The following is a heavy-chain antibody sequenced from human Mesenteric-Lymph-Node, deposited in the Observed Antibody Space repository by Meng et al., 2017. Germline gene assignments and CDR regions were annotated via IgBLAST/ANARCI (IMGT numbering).Heavy chain of an antibody. CDR1: GFTFSSYV. Sequence: GGSLRLSCAASGFTFSSYVMTWVRQAPGKGLEWVAVISYDGSNKYYADSVKGRFTISRDNSKNTLYLQMNSLRAEDTAVYYCARDLYSSGGFDYWGQGTLVTVSS. D-gene: IGHD6-19*01. CDR2: ISYDGSNK. J-gene: IGHJ4*02. CDR3: ARDLYSSGGFDY. V-gene: IGHV3-30*01.